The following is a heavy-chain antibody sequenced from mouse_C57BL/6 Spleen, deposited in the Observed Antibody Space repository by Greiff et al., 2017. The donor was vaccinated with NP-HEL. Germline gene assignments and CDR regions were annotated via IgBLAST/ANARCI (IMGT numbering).Heavy chain of an antibody. V-gene: IGHV1-69*01. CDR1: GYTFTSYW. Sequence: QVQLQQPGAELVMPGASVKLSCKASGYTFTSYWMHWVKQRPGQGLEWIGEIDPSDSYTNYNQKFKGKSTLTVDKSSSTAYMQLSSLTSEDSAVFYCSRLGYDWFAYWGQGILVTVAA. D-gene: IGHD2-2*01. CDR3: SRLGYDWFAY. CDR2: IDPSDSYT. J-gene: IGHJ3*01.